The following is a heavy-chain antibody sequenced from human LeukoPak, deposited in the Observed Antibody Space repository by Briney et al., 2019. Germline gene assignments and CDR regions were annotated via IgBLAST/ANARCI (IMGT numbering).Heavy chain of an antibody. Sequence: ASVKVSCKASGYTFTGYYMHWVRQAPGQGLEWMGWINTDTGNSTYAQGFTGRFVFSLDTSVSTTYLQISSLKPEDTAVYYCARGIGIGTVLMVHGNMDVWGKGTTVTVSS. D-gene: IGHD2-8*01. CDR1: GYTFTGYY. V-gene: IGHV7-4-1*02. CDR2: INTDTGNS. J-gene: IGHJ6*03. CDR3: ARGIGIGTVLMVHGNMDV.